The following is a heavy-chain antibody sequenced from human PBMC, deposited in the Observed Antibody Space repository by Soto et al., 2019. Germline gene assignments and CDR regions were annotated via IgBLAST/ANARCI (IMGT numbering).Heavy chain of an antibody. CDR1: GFTFSNYA. J-gene: IGHJ4*02. CDR3: AKVNDFWSGYFDY. D-gene: IGHD3-3*01. V-gene: IGHV3-23*01. CDR2: ISGSGAST. Sequence: PGGSLRLSCAASGFTFSNYAMTWVRQAPGKGLEWVSVISGSGASTYYADSVKGRFTISRDNSKNTLYLQVNSLTAEDTAVYYCAKVNDFWSGYFDYWGQGTLVTVSS.